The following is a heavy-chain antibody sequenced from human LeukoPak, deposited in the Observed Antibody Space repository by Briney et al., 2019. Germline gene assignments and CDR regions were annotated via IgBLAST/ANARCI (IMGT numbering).Heavy chain of an antibody. D-gene: IGHD3-10*01. Sequence: GGSLRLSCAASGFTFSSYAMTWVRQAPGKGLEWVSAISGSGGSTYYADSVKGRFTISRDNSKNTLYLQMNSLRAEDTAVYYCATQPYIITMVRNGMDVWGQGTTVTVSS. V-gene: IGHV3-23*01. J-gene: IGHJ6*02. CDR2: ISGSGGST. CDR3: ATQPYIITMVRNGMDV. CDR1: GFTFSSYA.